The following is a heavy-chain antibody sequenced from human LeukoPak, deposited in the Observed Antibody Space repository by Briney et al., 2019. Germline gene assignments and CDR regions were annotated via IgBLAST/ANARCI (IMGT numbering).Heavy chain of an antibody. J-gene: IGHJ4*02. V-gene: IGHV1-18*01. Sequence: ASVTVSCKASGYTFTSYGISWVRQAPGQGLEWMGWISAYNGNTNYAQKLQGRVTMTTDTSTSTAYMELRSLRSDDTAVYYCAREGYYYDSSGYYTFDYWGQGTLVTVSS. CDR3: AREGYYYDSSGYYTFDY. CDR1: GYTFTSYG. CDR2: ISAYNGNT. D-gene: IGHD3-22*01.